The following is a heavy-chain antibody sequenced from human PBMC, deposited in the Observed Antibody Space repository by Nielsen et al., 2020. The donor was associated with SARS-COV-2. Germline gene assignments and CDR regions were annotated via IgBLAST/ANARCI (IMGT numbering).Heavy chain of an antibody. CDR1: GYTFTSYG. Sequence: ASVKVSCKASGYTFTSYGISWVRQAPGQGLEWMGWISAYNGNTNYAQKLQGRVTMTTDISTSTAYMELRSLRSDDTAVYYCARGVRYFDWLAQDYYGMDVWGQGTTVTVSS. CDR3: ARGVRYFDWLAQDYYGMDV. J-gene: IGHJ6*02. CDR2: ISAYNGNT. V-gene: IGHV1-18*01. D-gene: IGHD3-9*01.